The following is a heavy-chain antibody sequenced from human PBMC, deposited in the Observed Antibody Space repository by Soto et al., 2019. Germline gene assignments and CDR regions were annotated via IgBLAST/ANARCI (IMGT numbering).Heavy chain of an antibody. D-gene: IGHD3-3*01. CDR2: IYYSGST. Sequence: KPSETLSLTCTVSGGSVSSGSYYWSWIRQPPGKGLEWIGYIYYSGSTNYNPSLKSRVTISVDTSKNQFSLKLSSVTAADTAVYYCAREGFLEWLPLDYWGQGTLVTVSS. J-gene: IGHJ4*02. CDR1: GGSVSSGSYY. CDR3: AREGFLEWLPLDY. V-gene: IGHV4-61*01.